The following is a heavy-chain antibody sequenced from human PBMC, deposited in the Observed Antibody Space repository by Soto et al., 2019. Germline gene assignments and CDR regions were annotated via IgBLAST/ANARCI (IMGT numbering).Heavy chain of an antibody. CDR2: ISSSDGTR. Sequence: PXGSLRVSCAASGFTFSSYDMNWVRQAPGKGLEWLSYISSSDGTRYYADSVEGRFTISRDNAKNSLYLRMNSLRAEDTAVYHCARGGKAAAGGLDFWGQGTTVTVSS. CDR1: GFTFSSYD. V-gene: IGHV3-48*03. D-gene: IGHD2-2*01. CDR3: ARGGKAAAGGLDF. J-gene: IGHJ6*02.